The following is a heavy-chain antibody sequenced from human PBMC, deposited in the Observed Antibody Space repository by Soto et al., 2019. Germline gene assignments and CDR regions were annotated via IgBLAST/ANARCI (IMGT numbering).Heavy chain of an antibody. D-gene: IGHD3-9*01. CDR3: ARDLTYCDILTGYYKRSFFDY. V-gene: IGHV1-69*13. CDR1: GGTFSSYA. CDR2: IIPIFGTA. J-gene: IGHJ4*02. Sequence: SVKVSCKASGGTFSSYAISWVRQAPGQGLEWMGGIIPIFGTANYAQKFQGRVTITADESTSTAYMELSSLRSEDTAVYYCARDLTYCDILTGYYKRSFFDYWGLGTLVTVSS.